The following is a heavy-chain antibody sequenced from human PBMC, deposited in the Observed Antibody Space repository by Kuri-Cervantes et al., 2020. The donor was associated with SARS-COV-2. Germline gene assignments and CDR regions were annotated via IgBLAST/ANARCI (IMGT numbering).Heavy chain of an antibody. CDR1: GFTFSSYG. CDR3: SRDRGYSGTSSPVY. D-gene: IGHD1-26*01. Sequence: GGSLRLSCAASGFTFSSYGMHWVRQAPGKGLEGVAVIWYDGSNKYYADSVKGRFTISRDNSKNTLYLQMNSLRAEDTAIYYCSRDRGYSGTSSPVYWCQGTLVTVSS. CDR2: IWYDGSNK. J-gene: IGHJ4*02. V-gene: IGHV3-33*01.